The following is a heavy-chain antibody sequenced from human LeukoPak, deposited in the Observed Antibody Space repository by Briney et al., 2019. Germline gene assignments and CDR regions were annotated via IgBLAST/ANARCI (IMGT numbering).Heavy chain of an antibody. V-gene: IGHV1-2*02. CDR2: INPNSGGT. D-gene: IGHD5-12*01. CDR1: GYTFTGYY. Sequence: ASVKVSCKASGYTFTGYYMHWVRQAPGQGLEWMGWINPNSGGTNYAQKFQGRVTMTRGTSISTAYMELSRLRSDDTAVYYCARDKGSGYESYYYMDVWGKGTTVTISS. J-gene: IGHJ6*03. CDR3: ARDKGSGYESYYYMDV.